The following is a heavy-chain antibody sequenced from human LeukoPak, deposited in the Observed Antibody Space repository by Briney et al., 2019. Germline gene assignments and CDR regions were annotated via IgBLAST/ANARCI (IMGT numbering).Heavy chain of an antibody. J-gene: IGHJ5*02. Sequence: SETLSLTCTVSGGSISSYYWSWIRQPPGKGLEWIGYIYYSGSTSYNPSLKSRVTISVDTSKNQFSLKLSSVTAADTAVYYCARDQSEAVAGTGWFDPWGQGTLVTVSS. D-gene: IGHD6-19*01. CDR1: GGSISSYY. CDR3: ARDQSEAVAGTGWFDP. V-gene: IGHV4-59*01. CDR2: IYYSGST.